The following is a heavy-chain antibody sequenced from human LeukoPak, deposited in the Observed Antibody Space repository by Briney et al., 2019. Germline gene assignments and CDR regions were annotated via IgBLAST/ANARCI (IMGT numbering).Heavy chain of an antibody. CDR2: IYYSGST. J-gene: IGHJ4*02. CDR3: ARDHPPAGTTVTIFDY. V-gene: IGHV4-30-4*01. D-gene: IGHD4-17*01. CDR1: GGSISSGDYY. Sequence: SETLSLTCTVSGGSISSGDYYWSWIRQPPGKGLEWIGYIYYSGSTYYNPSLKSRVTISVDTSKNQFSLKLSSVTAADTAVYYCARDHPPAGTTVTIFDYWGQGTLVTVSS.